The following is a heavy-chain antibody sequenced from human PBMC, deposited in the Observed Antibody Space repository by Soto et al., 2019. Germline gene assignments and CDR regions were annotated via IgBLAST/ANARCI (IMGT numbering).Heavy chain of an antibody. V-gene: IGHV4-34*01. Sequence: PSETLSLTCAVYGGSFSGYYWSWIRQPPGKGLEWIGEINHSGSTNYNPSLKSRVTISVDTSKNQFSLKLSSVTAADTAVYYCGRGPDLSTVTYFDYWGQGTLVTVSS. CDR2: INHSGST. D-gene: IGHD4-17*01. CDR3: GRGPDLSTVTYFDY. CDR1: GGSFSGYY. J-gene: IGHJ4*02.